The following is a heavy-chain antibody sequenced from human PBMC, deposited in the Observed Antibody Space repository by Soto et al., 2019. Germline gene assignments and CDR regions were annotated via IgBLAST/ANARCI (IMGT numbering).Heavy chain of an antibody. CDR3: ARRIPYSDFLDS. CDR1: GGSISSSKNC. V-gene: IGHV4-39*01. CDR2: ICYTGNT. J-gene: IGHJ5*01. D-gene: IGHD3-3*01. Sequence: SETLSLTCTVSGGSISSSKNCWDWVRQSPGKGLEWIGTICYTGNTYYNPSLKSRVITPVDTSKNQFSLKLNSVTAADTAVYYCARRIPYSDFLDSWGQGTLVTVSS.